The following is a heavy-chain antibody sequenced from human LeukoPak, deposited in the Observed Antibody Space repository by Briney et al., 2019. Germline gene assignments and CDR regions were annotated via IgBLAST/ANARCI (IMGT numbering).Heavy chain of an antibody. D-gene: IGHD3-10*01. J-gene: IGHJ4*02. Sequence: GGSLRLSCAASGFTFSSYSMNWVRQAPGKGLEWVSSISSSSSYIYYADSVKGRFTISRDNAKNSLYLQMNSLRAEDTAVYYCAKDYHYYGSGAQKYYFDYWGQGTLVTVSS. V-gene: IGHV3-21*01. CDR1: GFTFSSYS. CDR3: AKDYHYYGSGAQKYYFDY. CDR2: ISSSSSYI.